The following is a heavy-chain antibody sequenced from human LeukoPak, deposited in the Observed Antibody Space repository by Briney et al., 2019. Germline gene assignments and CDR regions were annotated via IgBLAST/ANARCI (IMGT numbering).Heavy chain of an antibody. CDR3: ARGRPPGQWLQN. V-gene: IGHV1-69*05. D-gene: IGHD6-19*01. J-gene: IGHJ4*02. CDR1: GGTFSSYA. CDR2: INPIFSTA. Sequence: GASVKVSCKASGGTFSSYAISWGRHAPGQGLEWMGGINPIFSTANYAQKFQGRVTITTDESTSTAYMELSSLRSEDTAVYYCARGRPPGQWLQNWGQGTLVTVSS.